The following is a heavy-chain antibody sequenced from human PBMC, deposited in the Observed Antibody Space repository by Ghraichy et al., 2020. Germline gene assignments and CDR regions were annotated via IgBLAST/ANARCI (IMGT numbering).Heavy chain of an antibody. CDR2: ISSTTSYI. CDR3: ARDDNTSGGTFPFDY. CDR1: GFTFSSYS. Sequence: LPLTCAASGFTFSSYSMNWVRQAPGKGLEWVSSISSTTSYIYYADSVKGRFTISRDNARNSLYLQMNSLRAEDTAVYYCARDDNTSGGTFPFDYWGQGTLVTVSS. V-gene: IGHV3-21*01. J-gene: IGHJ4*02. D-gene: IGHD2-15*01.